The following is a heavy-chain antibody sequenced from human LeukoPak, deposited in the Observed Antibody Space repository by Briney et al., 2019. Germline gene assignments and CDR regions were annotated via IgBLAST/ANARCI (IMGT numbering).Heavy chain of an antibody. CDR3: ARVIYYYGSGSLMGDAFDI. CDR2: IYTSGST. Sequence: SETLSLTCTVSGGSISSGSYYWSWIRQPAGKGLEWIGRIYTSGSTNYNPSLKSRVTISVDTSKNQFSLKLSSVTAADTAVYYCARVIYYYGSGSLMGDAFDIWGQGTMVTVSS. D-gene: IGHD3-10*01. V-gene: IGHV4-61*02. J-gene: IGHJ3*02. CDR1: GGSISSGSYY.